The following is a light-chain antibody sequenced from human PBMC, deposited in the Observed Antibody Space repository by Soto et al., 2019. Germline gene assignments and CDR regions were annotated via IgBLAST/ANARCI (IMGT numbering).Light chain of an antibody. V-gene: IGKV1-39*01. CDR2: AAS. Sequence: DIQMTPSPSSLSASVGDRVTITCRASQSISSYLDWYQQKPGKAPKLLMYAASSLQSGVPSRFSGSGSGTDFTLTISSLQPEDFATYYCQQSYSTPRTFGQGTKVEIK. J-gene: IGKJ1*01. CDR1: QSISSY. CDR3: QQSYSTPRT.